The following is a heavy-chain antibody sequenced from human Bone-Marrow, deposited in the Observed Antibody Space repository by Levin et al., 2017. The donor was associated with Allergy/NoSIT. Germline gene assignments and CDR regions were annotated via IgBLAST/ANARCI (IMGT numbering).Heavy chain of an antibody. D-gene: IGHD3-10*01. CDR2: IIPVSGIT. CDR1: GGTSPYS. CDR3: ARVCSFGSGTCMDV. V-gene: IGHV1-69*02. Sequence: GASVKVSCKASGGTSPYSFNWVRQAPGQGLEWMGRIIPVSGITNYAQKFQGRVTITADKSTSTAYMELNNLKSEDTAGYFCARVCSFGSGTCMDVWGQGTTVTVSS. J-gene: IGHJ6*02.